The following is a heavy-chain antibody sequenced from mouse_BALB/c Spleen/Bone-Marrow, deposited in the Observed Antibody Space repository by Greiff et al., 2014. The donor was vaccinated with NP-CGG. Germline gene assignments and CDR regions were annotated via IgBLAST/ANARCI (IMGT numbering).Heavy chain of an antibody. V-gene: IGHV2-9-2*01. CDR1: GFSLTSYD. Sequence: VQLEQSGTGLVAPSKSLSITCTVSGFSLTSYDINWIRQPPGKGLEWLGVIWTGGGTNYNSAFMSRLNISKDNSKSQVFLKMNSRKTDDTALYYCEREGAYYGDYDWYFDVWGAGTTVTVSS. CDR2: IWTGGGT. J-gene: IGHJ1*01. D-gene: IGHD2-13*01. CDR3: EREGAYYGDYDWYFDV.